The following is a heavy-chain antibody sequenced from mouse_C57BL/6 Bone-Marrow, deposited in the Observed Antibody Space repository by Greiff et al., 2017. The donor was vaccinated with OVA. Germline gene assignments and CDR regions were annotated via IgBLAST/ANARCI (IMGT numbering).Heavy chain of an antibody. J-gene: IGHJ2*01. CDR2: IYPRSGNT. V-gene: IGHV1-81*01. Sequence: QVQLQQSGAELARPGDSVKLSCKASGYTFTSYGISWVKQRTGQGLEWIGEIYPRSGNTYYNEKFKGKATLTADKSSSTAYMELRSLTSEDSAVYFCARLNGYWGQGTTLTVSS. CDR3: ARLNGY. CDR1: GYTFTSYG.